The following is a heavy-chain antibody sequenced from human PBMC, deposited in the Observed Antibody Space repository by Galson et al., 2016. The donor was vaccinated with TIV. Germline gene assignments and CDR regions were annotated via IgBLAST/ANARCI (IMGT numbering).Heavy chain of an antibody. D-gene: IGHD2-21*02. Sequence: SVKVSCKATGYSFTDYYIHWVRQAPGQGLEWMGWINPNTGGTLYAQNFHGKVTMARDTSISTAFMDLTGLRSDDTAVYYCASWSFTDFLWWGPGTLVTVS. CDR2: INPNTGGT. CDR3: ASWSFTDFLW. J-gene: IGHJ4*02. CDR1: GYSFTDYY. V-gene: IGHV1-2*02.